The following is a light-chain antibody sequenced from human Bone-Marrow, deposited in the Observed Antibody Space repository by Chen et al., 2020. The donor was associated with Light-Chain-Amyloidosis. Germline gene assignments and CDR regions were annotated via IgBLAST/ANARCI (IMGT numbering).Light chain of an antibody. Sequence: QSALTQSASVSGSPVQSITISCTGTSSDVGGDNHVSWYQQHPDKAPKLRIYEVTNRPSWVPYRCSGSKSDDAASLTSSGLQTEDEADYFCSSYTIANALVFGSGTRVTVL. V-gene: IGLV2-14*01. CDR2: EVT. J-gene: IGLJ1*01. CDR1: SSDVGGDNH. CDR3: SSYTIANALV.